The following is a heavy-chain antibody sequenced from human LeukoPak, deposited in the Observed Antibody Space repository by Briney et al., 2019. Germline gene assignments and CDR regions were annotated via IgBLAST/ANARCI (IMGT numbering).Heavy chain of an antibody. D-gene: IGHD2-15*01. CDR2: INHSGST. V-gene: IGHV4-34*01. Sequence: SETLSLTCAVYGGSFSGYYWSWMRQPPGKGLEWMGEINHSGSTNYNPSLKSRVTISVDTSKNQFSLKLSSVTAADSAVYYCARARAPYCSGGSCYSALVQRKYGMDVWGQGTTVTVSS. J-gene: IGHJ6*01. CDR3: ARARAPYCSGGSCYSALVQRKYGMDV. CDR1: GGSFSGYY.